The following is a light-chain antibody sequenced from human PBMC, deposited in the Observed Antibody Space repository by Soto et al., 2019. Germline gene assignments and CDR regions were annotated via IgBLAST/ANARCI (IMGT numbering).Light chain of an antibody. CDR1: QSVSSH. V-gene: IGKV3-15*01. CDR2: GAS. J-gene: IGKJ3*01. CDR3: QQYSNWPGT. Sequence: EIVMTQSPATLSVSPGERATISCRASQSVSSHLAWYQQKPGQAPMRLIYGASSRANGIPARFRGSGSGKEFALTISSLQSEDLAVYYCQQYSNWPGTFGPGTKVDI.